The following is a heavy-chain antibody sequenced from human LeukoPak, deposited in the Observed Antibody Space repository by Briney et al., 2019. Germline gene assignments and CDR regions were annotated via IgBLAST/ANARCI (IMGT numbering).Heavy chain of an antibody. D-gene: IGHD3-22*01. V-gene: IGHV3-30*12. CDR2: ISYDGTSI. Sequence: SGGSLRLSCAASGFIFRNFGMHWVRQAPGKGLEWVAGISYDGTSIHYTDSVRGQFTISRDNSQNMLYLQMKSLRAEDTAMYYSTLYFYDSSGLVRDYWGQGTLVTVSS. J-gene: IGHJ4*02. CDR1: GFIFRNFG. CDR3: TLYFYDSSGLVRDY.